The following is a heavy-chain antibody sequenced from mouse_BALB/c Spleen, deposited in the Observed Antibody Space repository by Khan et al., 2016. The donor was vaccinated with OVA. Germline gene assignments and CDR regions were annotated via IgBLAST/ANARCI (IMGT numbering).Heavy chain of an antibody. V-gene: IGHV2-6-4*01. D-gene: IGHD2-14*01. J-gene: IGHJ4*01. CDR3: ARAYYRYDGYYAMDY. CDR1: GFSLSRYN. Sequence: QVQLKESGPGLVAPSQSLSSTCTVSGFSLSRYNIHWVRQPPGKGLEWLGVIWGGGGTDYNSTLKSRLSISKDNSKGQVFLKMNSLQTDDRAMYYCARAYYRYDGYYAMDYWGQGTSVTVAS. CDR2: IWGGGGT.